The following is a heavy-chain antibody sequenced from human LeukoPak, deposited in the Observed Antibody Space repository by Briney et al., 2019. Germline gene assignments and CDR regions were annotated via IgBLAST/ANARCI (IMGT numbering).Heavy chain of an antibody. V-gene: IGHV1-18*01. CDR1: GYTFTSYG. J-gene: IGHJ6*03. Sequence: ASVKVSCKASGYTFTSYGISWVRQAPGQGLEWMGWISAYNGNTNYAQKLQGRVTMTTDTSTSTAYMELRSLRSDDTAVYYCARGKVAAATYYYYYMDVWGKGSTVTVS. CDR3: ARGKVAAATYYYYYMDV. CDR2: ISAYNGNT. D-gene: IGHD6-13*01.